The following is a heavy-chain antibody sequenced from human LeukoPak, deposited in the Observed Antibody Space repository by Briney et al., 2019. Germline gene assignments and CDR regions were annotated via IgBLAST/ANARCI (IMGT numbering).Heavy chain of an antibody. Sequence: GGSLRLSCAASGFTFTDYAMHWVRQAPGKGLEWVALISYDGSNESYEDSVKGRFTISRDNSRSTLYLQMSSLRGEDTAVYYCARDPLNRRWGSYYFDYWGLGTLVTVSS. D-gene: IGHD1-14*01. J-gene: IGHJ4*02. V-gene: IGHV3-30-3*01. CDR1: GFTFTDYA. CDR3: ARDPLNRRWGSYYFDY. CDR2: ISYDGSNE.